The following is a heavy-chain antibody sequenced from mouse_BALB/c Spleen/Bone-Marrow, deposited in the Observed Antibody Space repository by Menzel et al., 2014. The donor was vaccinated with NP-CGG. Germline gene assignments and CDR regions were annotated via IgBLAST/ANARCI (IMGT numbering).Heavy chain of an antibody. D-gene: IGHD4-1*01. V-gene: IGHV2-9*02. CDR3: ARTGTKDYFDY. Sequence: VKLVESGPGLVAPSQSLSITCTVSGFSLTSYGVHWVRQPPGKGLEWLGVKWAGGTTSYNSALMSRLSISRDNSKSQVFLKMNSPQTDDTAIYYCARTGTKDYFDYWGQGTTLTVSS. J-gene: IGHJ2*01. CDR1: GFSLTSYG. CDR2: KWAGGTT.